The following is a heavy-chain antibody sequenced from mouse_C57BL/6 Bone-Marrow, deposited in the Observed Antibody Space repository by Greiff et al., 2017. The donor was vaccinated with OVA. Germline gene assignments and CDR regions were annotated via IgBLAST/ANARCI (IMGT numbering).Heavy chain of an antibody. CDR3: ARDYLYYYGSSY. V-gene: IGHV5-17*01. Sequence: DVKLVESGGGLVKPGGSLKLSCAASGFTFSDYGMHWVRQAPEKGLEWVAYISSGSSTIYYADTVKGRFTISRDNAKNTLFLQMTSLRSEDTAMYYCARDYLYYYGSSYWGQGTTLTVSS. CDR1: GFTFSDYG. CDR2: ISSGSSTI. D-gene: IGHD1-1*01. J-gene: IGHJ2*01.